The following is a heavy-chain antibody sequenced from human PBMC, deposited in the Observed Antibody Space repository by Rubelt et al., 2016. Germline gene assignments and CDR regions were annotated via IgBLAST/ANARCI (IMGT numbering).Heavy chain of an antibody. CDR3: ARHQNMVVVLGGMGV. D-gene: IGHD2-15*01. Sequence: QLQLQESGPGLVKPSETLSLTCTVSGGSISSSSYYWGWIRQPPGKGLEWIGSIYYSGSTYYNPSLSSRVTISVDTSKNQFSLKLSAVTAADTAVYYCARHQNMVVVLGGMGVWGQGTTVTVSS. CDR2: IYYSGST. V-gene: IGHV4-39*01. J-gene: IGHJ6*02. CDR1: GGSISSSSYY.